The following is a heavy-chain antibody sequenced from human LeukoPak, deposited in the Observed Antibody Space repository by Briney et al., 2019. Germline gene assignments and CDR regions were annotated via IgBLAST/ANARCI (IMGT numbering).Heavy chain of an antibody. Sequence: SETLSLTCTVSGGSISSYYWSWIRQPPGKGLEWIGYIYYSGSTNYNPSLKSRVTISVDTSKNQFSLKLSSVTAADTAVYYCATGRYCSGGSCYFQGYYYYYMDVWGKGTTVTVSS. D-gene: IGHD2-15*01. V-gene: IGHV4-59*01. CDR2: IYYSGST. J-gene: IGHJ6*03. CDR3: ATGRYCSGGSCYFQGYYYYYMDV. CDR1: GGSISSYY.